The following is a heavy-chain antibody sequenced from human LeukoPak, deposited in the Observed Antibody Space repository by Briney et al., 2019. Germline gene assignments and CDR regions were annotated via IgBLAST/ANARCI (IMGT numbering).Heavy chain of an antibody. V-gene: IGHV1-69*05. J-gene: IGHJ4*02. CDR3: ARSGVLVGATRLDY. CDR1: GGTFSSYA. D-gene: IGHD1-26*01. CDR2: IIPIFGTA. Sequence: SVKVSCKASGGTFSSYAISWVRQAPGQGLEWTGRIIPIFGTANYAQKFQGRVTITTDESTSTAYMELSSLRSEDTAVYYCARSGVLVGATRLDYWGQGTLVTVSS.